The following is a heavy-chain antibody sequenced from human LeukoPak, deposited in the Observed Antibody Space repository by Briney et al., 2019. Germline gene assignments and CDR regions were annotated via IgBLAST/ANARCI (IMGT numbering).Heavy chain of an antibody. Sequence: PSETLSLTCAAYGGSFSGYYWSWIRQPPGKGLEWIGEINHSGSTNYNPSLKSRVTISVDTSKNQFSLKLSSVTAADTAVYYCAGSDGYWGQGTLVTVSS. CDR1: GGSFSGYY. J-gene: IGHJ4*02. CDR2: INHSGST. V-gene: IGHV4-34*01. CDR3: AGSDGY.